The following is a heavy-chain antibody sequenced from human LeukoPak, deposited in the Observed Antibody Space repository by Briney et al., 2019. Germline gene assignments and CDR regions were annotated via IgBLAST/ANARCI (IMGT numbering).Heavy chain of an antibody. CDR3: TASYAPGVDY. J-gene: IGHJ4*02. V-gene: IGHV3-49*03. CDR1: GFTSGDYA. Sequence: GGSLRLSCTASGFTSGDYAMSWFRQAPGKGLEWVGFIRSKAYGGTTEYAASVKGRFTISRDDSKSIAYLQMNSLKTEDTAVYYCTASYAPGVDYWGQGTLITVSS. D-gene: IGHD3-16*01. CDR2: IRSKAYGGTT.